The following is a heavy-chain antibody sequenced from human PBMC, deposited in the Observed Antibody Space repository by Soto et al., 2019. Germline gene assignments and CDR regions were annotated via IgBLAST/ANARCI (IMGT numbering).Heavy chain of an antibody. V-gene: IGHV4-34*01. J-gene: IGHJ4*02. CDR2: INHSEST. D-gene: IGHD6-13*01. CDR3: ASRGSWYASY. CDR1: GGSFSGYY. Sequence: QVQLQQWGAGLLKPSETLSLTCAVYGGSFSGYYWSWIRQPPGKGLEWIGEINHSESTNYNPSLKSRVTISVATSKNQFSLTLASVTAADTAVYYWASRGSWYASYWGQGTLVTVSS.